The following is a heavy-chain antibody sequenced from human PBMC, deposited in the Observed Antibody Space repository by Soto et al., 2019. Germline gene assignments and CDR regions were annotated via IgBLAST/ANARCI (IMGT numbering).Heavy chain of an antibody. V-gene: IGHV3-7*01. CDR3: ARDTTGILDY. D-gene: IGHD1-1*01. J-gene: IGHJ4*02. Sequence: GGSLRLSCAASGFNFDNYYMAWVRQAPGKGLEWVANIKKDGSGSNYVDSLKGRFTISRDNAKNSLYLQMNNLRAEDSGVYFCARDTTGILDYWGQGTLVTVYS. CDR2: IKKDGSGS. CDR1: GFNFDNYY.